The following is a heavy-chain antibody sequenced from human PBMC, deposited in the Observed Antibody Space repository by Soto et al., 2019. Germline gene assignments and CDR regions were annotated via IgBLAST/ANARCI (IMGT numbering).Heavy chain of an antibody. CDR1: GYSFTSYW. V-gene: IGHV5-51*01. Sequence: PGESLKISCKGSGYSFTSYWIGWVRQMPGKGLEWMGIIYPGDSDTRYSPSFQGQVTISADKSISTAYLQWSSLKASDTAMYYCAISGMATTTFRENDYWGQGTLVTVSS. CDR2: IYPGDSDT. D-gene: IGHD1-1*01. CDR3: AISGMATTTFRENDY. J-gene: IGHJ4*02.